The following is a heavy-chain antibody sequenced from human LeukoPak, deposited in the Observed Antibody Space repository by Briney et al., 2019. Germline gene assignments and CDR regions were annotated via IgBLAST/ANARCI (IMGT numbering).Heavy chain of an antibody. D-gene: IGHD6-13*01. Sequence: PGGSLRLSCAASGFTFSDYYMSWIRQAPGKGLEWVSYISSSGSTIYYADSVKGRFTISRDNAKNSLYLQMNSLRAEDTAVYYCARDRGDSSSWSFYYYYGMDVWGQGTTVTVSS. J-gene: IGHJ6*02. V-gene: IGHV3-11*01. CDR1: GFTFSDYY. CDR2: ISSSGSTI. CDR3: ARDRGDSSSWSFYYYYGMDV.